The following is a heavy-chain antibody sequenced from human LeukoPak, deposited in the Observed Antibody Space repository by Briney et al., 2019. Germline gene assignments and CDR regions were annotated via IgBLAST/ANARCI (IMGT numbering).Heavy chain of an antibody. CDR2: INPNNGGT. J-gene: IGHJ3*02. CDR1: GYTFTGYY. CDR3: AGEDNSSGYRPFDI. V-gene: IGHV1-2*06. Sequence: ASVRVSCKASGYTFTGYYIHWVRQAPGQGLDWMGRINPNNGGTDYAQKFQGRVTMTRDMSMSTAYMELSRLRSDDTAVYYCAGEDNSSGYRPFDIWGQGTMVTVPS. D-gene: IGHD3-22*01.